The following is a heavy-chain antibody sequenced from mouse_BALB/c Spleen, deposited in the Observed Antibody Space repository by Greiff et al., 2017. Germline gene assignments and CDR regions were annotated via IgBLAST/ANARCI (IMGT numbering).Heavy chain of an antibody. CDR1: GYNFTSYW. V-gene: IGHV1-55*01. D-gene: IGHD2-1*01. J-gene: IGHJ4*01. Sequence: QVHVKQPGAELVKPGTSVKLSCKASGYNFTSYWINWVKLRPGQGLEWIGDIYPGSGSTNYNEKFKSKATLTVDTSSSTAYMQLSSLASEDSALYYCAIGWGNYGGSLGYYAMDYWGQGTSVTVSS. CDR2: IYPGSGST. CDR3: AIGWGNYGGSLGYYAMDY.